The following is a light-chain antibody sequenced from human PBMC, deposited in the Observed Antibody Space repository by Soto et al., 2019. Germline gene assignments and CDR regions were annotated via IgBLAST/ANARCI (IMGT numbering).Light chain of an antibody. CDR1: SGDVGAYNS. V-gene: IGLV2-8*01. CDR2: GVS. Sequence: QSALTQPPSASGSPGQSVTISCTGTSGDVGAYNSVSWYQQHPGKAPKLMIYGVSTRPSGVPDRFSGSKSGNTASLTVSGLQAEDEADYYCSSYEGRNNPVVFGGGTKLTVL. J-gene: IGLJ2*01. CDR3: SSYEGRNNPVV.